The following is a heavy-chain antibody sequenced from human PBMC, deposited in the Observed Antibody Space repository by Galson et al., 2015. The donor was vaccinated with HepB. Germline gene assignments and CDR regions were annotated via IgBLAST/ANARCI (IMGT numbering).Heavy chain of an antibody. CDR1: GFSLSTSGMC. D-gene: IGHD3-22*01. J-gene: IGHJ4*02. Sequence: PALVKPTQTLTLTCTFSGFSLSTSGMCVSWIRQPPGKALEWLALIDWDDDKYYSTSLKTRLTISKDTSKNQVVLTMTNMDPVDTATYYCARALGLDSSGYRFDYWGQGTLVTVAS. V-gene: IGHV2-70*01. CDR2: IDWDDDK. CDR3: ARALGLDSSGYRFDY.